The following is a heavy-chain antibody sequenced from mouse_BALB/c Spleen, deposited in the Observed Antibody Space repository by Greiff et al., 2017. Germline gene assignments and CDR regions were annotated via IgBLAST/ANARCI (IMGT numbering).Heavy chain of an antibody. CDR1: GFSLTSYG. D-gene: IGHD1-2*01. J-gene: IGHJ2*01. CDR2: IWSGGST. V-gene: IGHV2-2*02. CDR3: AGGYGSFDY. Sequence: VKLMESGPGLVQPSQSLSITCTVSGFSLTSYGVHWVRQSPGKGLEWLGVIWSGGSTDYNAAFISRLSISKDNSKSQVFFKMNSLQANDTAIYCCAGGYGSFDYWGQGTTLTVSS.